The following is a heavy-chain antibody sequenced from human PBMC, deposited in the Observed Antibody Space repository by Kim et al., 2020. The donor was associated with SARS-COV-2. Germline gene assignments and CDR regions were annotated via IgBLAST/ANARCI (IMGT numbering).Heavy chain of an antibody. D-gene: IGHD6-13*01. CDR3: AKDTGYSSSWYSDY. CDR2: ISWNSGSI. CDR1: GFTFGDYA. V-gene: IGHV3-9*01. J-gene: IGHJ4*02. Sequence: GGSLRLSCAASGFTFGDYAMHWVRQAPGKGLEWVSGISWNSGSIGYADSVKGRFTISRDNAKNSLYLQMNSLRAEDTALYYCAKDTGYSSSWYSDYWGQGTLVTVSS.